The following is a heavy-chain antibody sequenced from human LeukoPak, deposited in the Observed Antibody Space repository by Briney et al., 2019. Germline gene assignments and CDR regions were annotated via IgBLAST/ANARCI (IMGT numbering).Heavy chain of an antibody. CDR1: GASISSYY. V-gene: IGHV4-34*01. D-gene: IGHD2-15*01. CDR3: ARHPPYFWSGGSCYSVGWFDP. Sequence: SETLSLTCTVSGASISSYYWSWIRQPPGKGLEWIGEINHSGSTNYNPSLKSRVTISVDTSKNQFSLKLSSVTAADTAVYYCARHPPYFWSGGSCYSVGWFDPWGQGTLVTVSS. CDR2: INHSGST. J-gene: IGHJ5*02.